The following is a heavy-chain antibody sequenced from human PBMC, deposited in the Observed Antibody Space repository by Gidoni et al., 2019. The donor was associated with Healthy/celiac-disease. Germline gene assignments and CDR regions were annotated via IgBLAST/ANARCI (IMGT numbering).Heavy chain of an antibody. CDR2: INHSGST. CDR1: RGSFSGYY. CDR3: ARGQGVAASPLEYFQH. Sequence: QVQLQQCCAGRSKPSETLSLTCAVYRGSFSGYYWSWLRQPPGKGLEWIGEINHSGSTNYNPSLKRRVTISVDTSKNQFSLKLSSVTAADTAVYYCARGQGVAASPLEYFQHWGQGTLVTVSS. D-gene: IGHD6-6*01. J-gene: IGHJ1*01. V-gene: IGHV4-34*01.